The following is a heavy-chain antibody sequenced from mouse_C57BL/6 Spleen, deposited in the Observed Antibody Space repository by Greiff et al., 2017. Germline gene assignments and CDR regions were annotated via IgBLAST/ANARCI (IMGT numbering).Heavy chain of an antibody. CDR3: ARGYYGSSYTWYFDV. CDR2: IDPSDSYT. D-gene: IGHD1-1*01. CDR1: GYTFTSYW. Sequence: VQLQQPGAELVMPGASVKLSCKASGYTFTSYWMHWVKQRPGQGLEWIGEIDPSDSYTNYNQKFKGKSTLPVDKSSSTSYMQLRSLTSEDSAVYYGARGYYGSSYTWYFDVWGTGTTVTVSS. V-gene: IGHV1-69*01. J-gene: IGHJ1*03.